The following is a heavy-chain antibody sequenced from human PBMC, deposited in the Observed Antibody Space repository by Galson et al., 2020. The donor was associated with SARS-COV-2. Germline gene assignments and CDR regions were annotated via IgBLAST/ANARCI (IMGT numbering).Heavy chain of an antibody. CDR1: A. CDR3: ATIYGSGSYYIGAFDI. Sequence: AMNWVRQAPGQGLEWMGWINTNTGNPTYAQGFTGRFVFSLDTSVSTAYLQISSLKAEDTAVYYCATIYGSGSYYIGAFDIWGQGTMVTVSS. V-gene: IGHV7-4-1*02. D-gene: IGHD3-10*01. J-gene: IGHJ3*02. CDR2: INTNTGNP.